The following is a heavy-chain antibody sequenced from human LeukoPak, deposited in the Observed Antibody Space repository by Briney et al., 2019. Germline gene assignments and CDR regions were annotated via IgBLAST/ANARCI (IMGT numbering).Heavy chain of an antibody. Sequence: SATLSLTCAVSGGSIGYYFWNWIRQPPGKGLEWIGYIYHTGITNYNPSLKSRVTMSVDPSKNQFSLSLTSVTAADTAVYYCARGAGSWTPPDYWGQGTLVTVSS. V-gene: IGHV4-59*01. CDR1: GGSIGYYF. J-gene: IGHJ4*02. CDR3: ARGAGSWTPPDY. CDR2: IYHTGIT. D-gene: IGHD1-26*01.